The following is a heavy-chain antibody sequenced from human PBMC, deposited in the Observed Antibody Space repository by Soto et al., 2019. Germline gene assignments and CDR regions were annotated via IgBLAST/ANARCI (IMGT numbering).Heavy chain of an antibody. J-gene: IGHJ5*02. D-gene: IGHD3-22*01. CDR2: INHSGST. CDR1: GGSFSGYY. CDR3: ASCYYYDSSGYMYNWFDP. V-gene: IGHV4-34*01. Sequence: PSETLSLTCAVYGGSFSGYYWSWIRQPPGKGLEWIGEINHSGSTNYNPSLKSRVTISVDTSKNQFSLKLSSVTAAGTAVYYCASCYYYDSSGYMYNWFDPWGQGTLVTVSS.